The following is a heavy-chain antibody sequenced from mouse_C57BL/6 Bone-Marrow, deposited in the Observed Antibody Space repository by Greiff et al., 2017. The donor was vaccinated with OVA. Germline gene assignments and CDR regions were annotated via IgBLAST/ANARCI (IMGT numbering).Heavy chain of an antibody. CDR1: GYTFTSYG. Sequence: QVQLQQSGAELARPGTSVKLSCKASGYTFTSYGISWVKQRTGQGLEWIGEIYPRSGNTYYNEKFKGKATLTADKSSSTAYMELRSLTSEDSAVYFCARAYYSLYAMDYWGQGTSVTVSS. J-gene: IGHJ4*01. CDR2: IYPRSGNT. V-gene: IGHV1-81*01. D-gene: IGHD2-12*01. CDR3: ARAYYSLYAMDY.